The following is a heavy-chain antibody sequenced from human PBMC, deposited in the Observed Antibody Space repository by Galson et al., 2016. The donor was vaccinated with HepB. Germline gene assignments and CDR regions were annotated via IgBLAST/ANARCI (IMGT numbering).Heavy chain of an antibody. D-gene: IGHD4-17*01. CDR1: GGSIRSGGYS. J-gene: IGHJ3*02. V-gene: IGHV4-30-2*01. CDR2: IYHSGSI. CDR3: ASQYYGDYGAFDI. Sequence: TLSLTCAVSGGSIRSGGYSWGWIRQPPGKGLEWIGYIYHSGSIYYNPSLKSRVTISVDRSKNQFSLNLGSVTAADTAVYYCASQYYGDYGAFDIWGQGTMVAVSS.